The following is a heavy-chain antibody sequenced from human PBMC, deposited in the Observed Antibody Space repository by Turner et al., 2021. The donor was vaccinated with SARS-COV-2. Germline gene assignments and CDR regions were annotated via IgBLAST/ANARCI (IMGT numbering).Heavy chain of an antibody. CDR1: GFTFSRYS. D-gene: IGHD3-22*01. V-gene: IGHV3-21*01. CDR2: ISSSSSYI. J-gene: IGHJ5*02. CDR3: ARGTYYYDSSVYSGTNWFDP. Sequence: EVQLVDSGGGLVKPGGSLRLSCAASGFTFSRYSMNWVRQAPGKGLEWVSSISSSSSYIYYADSVKGRFTISRDNAKNSLYLQTNSLRAEDTAVYYCARGTYYYDSSVYSGTNWFDPWGQGTLVTVSS.